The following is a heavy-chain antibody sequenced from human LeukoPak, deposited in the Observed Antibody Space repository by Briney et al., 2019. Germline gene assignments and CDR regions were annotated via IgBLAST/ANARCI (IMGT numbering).Heavy chain of an antibody. V-gene: IGHV4-30-2*01. CDR3: ARLPGAITNNFDP. CDR2: IYHSGST. CDR1: GGSISSGGYY. D-gene: IGHD1-26*01. Sequence: PSETLSLTCTVSGGSISSGGYYWSWIRQPPGKGLEWIGYIYHSGSTYYNPSLKSRVTISVDRSKNQFSLKLSSVTAADTAVYYCARLPGAITNNFDPWGQGTLVTVSS. J-gene: IGHJ5*02.